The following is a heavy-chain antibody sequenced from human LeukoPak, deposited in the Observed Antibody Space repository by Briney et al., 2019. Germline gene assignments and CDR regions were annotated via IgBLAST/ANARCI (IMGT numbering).Heavy chain of an antibody. CDR1: GYTFTGYY. CDR3: ARAVYASMVHIDS. CDR2: INPHSGNT. Sequence: ASVKVSCKASGYTFTGYYMHWVRQAPGQGLEWMGLINPHSGNTKYAQSFQGRLTLTRDTSTSTLYMELGSLRAEDTAVYYCARAVYASMVHIDSWGQGTLVTVSS. D-gene: IGHD5-18*01. V-gene: IGHV1-46*01. J-gene: IGHJ4*02.